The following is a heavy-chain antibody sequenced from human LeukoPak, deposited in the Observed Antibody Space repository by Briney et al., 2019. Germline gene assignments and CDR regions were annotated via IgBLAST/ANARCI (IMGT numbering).Heavy chain of an antibody. CDR2: INTNTGNP. Sequence: ASVKVSCKASGYTFTSHAMNWVRQAPGQGLEWMGWINTNTGNPTYAQGFTGRFVFSLDTSVSTAYLQISSLKDEDTAVYYCARVGYDSSGYYYLDYWGQGTLVTVSS. CDR3: ARVGYDSSGYYYLDY. J-gene: IGHJ4*02. V-gene: IGHV7-4-1*02. D-gene: IGHD3-22*01. CDR1: GYTFTSHA.